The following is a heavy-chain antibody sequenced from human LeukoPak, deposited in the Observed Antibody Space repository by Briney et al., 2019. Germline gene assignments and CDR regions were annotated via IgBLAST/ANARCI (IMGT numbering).Heavy chain of an antibody. CDR1: GGSISSYY. Sequence: SETLSLTCTVSGGSISSYYWSWIRQPPGKGLEWIGEIYHSGSSNYNPSLKSRVTMSVDTSKNQFSLKLSSVTAADTAVYYCARGIAAASERALDMWGQGTMVTVSS. CDR3: ARGIAAASERALDM. J-gene: IGHJ3*02. CDR2: IYHSGSS. D-gene: IGHD6-13*01. V-gene: IGHV4-59*12.